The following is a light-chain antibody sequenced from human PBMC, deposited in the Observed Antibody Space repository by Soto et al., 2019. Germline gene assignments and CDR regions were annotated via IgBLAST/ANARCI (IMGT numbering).Light chain of an antibody. CDR3: QQYSNWPAYT. CDR1: QSVSSN. V-gene: IGKV3-15*01. J-gene: IGKJ2*01. CDR2: GAS. Sequence: EIVMTQSPATLSVSPGERATLSCRASQSVSSNLAWYQQKPGQAPRPLIYGASTRATGIPARFSGSGSGTECTLTISSLQAEDLAVYYCQQYSNWPAYTFGQGTKLEIK.